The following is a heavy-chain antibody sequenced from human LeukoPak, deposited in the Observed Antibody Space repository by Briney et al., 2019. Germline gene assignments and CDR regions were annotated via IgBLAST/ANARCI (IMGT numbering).Heavy chain of an antibody. CDR1: GGAFSRYA. V-gene: IGHV1-69*13. CDR2: IIPIFGTP. D-gene: IGHD1-1*01. CDR3: ARGVSLFNWNDDQTQGNYYYYEMDV. Sequence: ASVKVSCKVSGGAFSRYAISWVRQAPGRGLEWMGGIIPIFGTPKFAQKFQGRATITADESTASAYLELSRLRSEDTAVYYCARGVSLFNWNDDQTQGNYYYYEMDVWGQGTTVTVSS. J-gene: IGHJ6*02.